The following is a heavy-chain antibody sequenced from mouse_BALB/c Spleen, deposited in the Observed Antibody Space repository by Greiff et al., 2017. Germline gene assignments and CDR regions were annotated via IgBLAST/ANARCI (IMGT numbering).Heavy chain of an antibody. D-gene: IGHD1-1*01. J-gene: IGHJ1*01. CDR2: ISSGSSTI. Sequence: EVQRVESGGGLVQPGGSRKLSCAASGFTFSSFGMHWVRQAPEKGLEWVAYISSGSSTIYYADTVKGRFTISRDNPKNTLFLQMTSLRSEDTAMYYCAREYYGSSYWYFDVWGAGTTVTVSS. CDR1: GFTFSSFG. V-gene: IGHV5-17*02. CDR3: AREYYGSSYWYFDV.